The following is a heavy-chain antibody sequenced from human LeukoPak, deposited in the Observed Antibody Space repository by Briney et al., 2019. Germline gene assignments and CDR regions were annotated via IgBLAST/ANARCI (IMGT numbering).Heavy chain of an antibody. D-gene: IGHD6-19*01. J-gene: IGHJ5*02. V-gene: IGHV4-59*01. CDR3: ASSKTNGDSSGWYAWFDP. CDR1: GGSINSYY. CDR2: IYYSGYT. Sequence: SETLSLNCTVSGGSINSYYWSWIRQPPGKGLEWVGYIYYSGYTNYSPSLKSRVTISVDTSKNQFSPKLSSVTAADTAVYYCASSKTNGDSSGWYAWFDPWGQGTLVTVSS.